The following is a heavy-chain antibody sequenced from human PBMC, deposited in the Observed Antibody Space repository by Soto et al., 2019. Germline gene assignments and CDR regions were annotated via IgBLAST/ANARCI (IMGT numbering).Heavy chain of an antibody. CDR1: GGTFSSYA. CDR3: ARSPREMATIPHGFDY. D-gene: IGHD5-12*01. V-gene: IGHV1-69*06. J-gene: IGHJ4*02. Sequence: GASVKVSCKASGGTFSSYAISWVRQAPGQGLEWMGGIIPIFGTANYAQKFQGRVTITADKSTSTAYMELSSLRSEDTAVYYCARSPREMATIPHGFDYWGQGTLVTVYS. CDR2: IIPIFGTA.